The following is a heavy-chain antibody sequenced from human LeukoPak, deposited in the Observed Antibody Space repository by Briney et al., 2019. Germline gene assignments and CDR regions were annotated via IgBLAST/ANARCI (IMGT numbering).Heavy chain of an antibody. V-gene: IGHV4-4*07. Sequence: SETLPLTCTVSGGSINSYWSWIRQPAGKGLEWIGRISGSGTITYNPALQSRLSISIDTSKNQFSLKLSSVTAADTAVYYCARLGMVRGGEAFDIWGQGTMVTVSS. CDR2: ISGSGTI. CDR1: GGSINSY. CDR3: ARLGMVRGGEAFDI. J-gene: IGHJ3*02. D-gene: IGHD3-10*01.